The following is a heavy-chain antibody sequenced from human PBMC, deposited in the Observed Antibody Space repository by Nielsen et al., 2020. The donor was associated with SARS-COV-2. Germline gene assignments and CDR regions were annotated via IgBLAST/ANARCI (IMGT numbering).Heavy chain of an antibody. Sequence: ASVKVSCKASDNTFFSYSITWVRQAPGQGLEWMGRISANNGNVKYAQNLQGRVTMTTDASTRTVYMELRRLRSDDTAVYYCARSHKRIAVAGTEIQWDSWGQGTLVIVSS. CDR2: ISANNGNV. J-gene: IGHJ4*02. V-gene: IGHV1-18*04. D-gene: IGHD6-19*01. CDR3: ARSHKRIAVAGTEIQWDS. CDR1: DNTFFSYS.